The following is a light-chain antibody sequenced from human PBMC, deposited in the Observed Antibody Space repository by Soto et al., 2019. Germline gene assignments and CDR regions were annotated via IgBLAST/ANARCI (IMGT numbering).Light chain of an antibody. J-gene: IGLJ2*01. CDR1: SGHSNYA. V-gene: IGLV4-69*01. CDR3: QTWGSGIVV. Sequence: QSVLTQSPSASASLGASVKLTCTLSSGHSNYAIAWHQQQSEKGPRYLMKLNSDGSHSKGDGIPERFSGSSSGAERDLTISSLQSEDEADYYCQTWGSGIVVFGGGTKLTVL. CDR2: LNSDGSH.